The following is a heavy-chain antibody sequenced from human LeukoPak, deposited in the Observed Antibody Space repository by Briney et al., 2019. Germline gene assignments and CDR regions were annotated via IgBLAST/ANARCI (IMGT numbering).Heavy chain of an antibody. J-gene: IGHJ4*02. CDR2: ISSSSSYI. Sequence: PGGSLRLSCAASGFTFSSYSMNWVRQAPGKGLEWVSSISSSSSYIYYADSVEGRFTISRDNAKNSLYLRMNSLRAEDTAVYYCARGGYCSGGSCKYYFDYWGQGTLVTVSS. CDR1: GFTFSSYS. D-gene: IGHD2-15*01. V-gene: IGHV3-21*01. CDR3: ARGGYCSGGSCKYYFDY.